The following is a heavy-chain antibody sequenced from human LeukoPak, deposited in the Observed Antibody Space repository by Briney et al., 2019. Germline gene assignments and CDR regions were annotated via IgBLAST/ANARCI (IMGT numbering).Heavy chain of an antibody. V-gene: IGHV1-8*01. D-gene: IGHD5-12*01. J-gene: IGHJ4*02. CDR1: GYTFTSYD. CDR2: MNPNSGNT. Sequence: ASVKVSCKASGYTFTSYDINWVRQATGQGLEWMGWMNPNSGNTGYAQKFQGRVTMTRDTSISTAYMELSRLRSDDTAVYYCARSGYSGYVRFYYFDYWGQGTLVTVSS. CDR3: ARSGYSGYVRFYYFDY.